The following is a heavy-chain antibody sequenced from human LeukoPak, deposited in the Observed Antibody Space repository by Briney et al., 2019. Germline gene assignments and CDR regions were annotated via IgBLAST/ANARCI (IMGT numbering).Heavy chain of an antibody. J-gene: IGHJ4*02. V-gene: IGHV4-4*07. CDR2: IYTSGST. Sequence: PSETLSLTCTVSGGSISSYYWNWIRQPAGKGLEWIGRIYTSGSTNYNPSLKSRVTMSVDTSKNQFSLKLSSVTAADTAVYYCARGRGIAAAGRYFDYWGQGTLVTVSS. CDR1: GGSISSYY. D-gene: IGHD6-13*01. CDR3: ARGRGIAAAGRYFDY.